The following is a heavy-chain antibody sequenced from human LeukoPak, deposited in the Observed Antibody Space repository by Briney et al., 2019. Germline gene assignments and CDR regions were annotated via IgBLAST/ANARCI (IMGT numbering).Heavy chain of an antibody. V-gene: IGHV3-30-3*01. J-gene: IGHJ4*02. CDR1: GFTFSSYA. Sequence: GRSLRLSCAASGFTFSSYAMHWVRQAPGKGLEWVAVISYDGSNKYYADSVKGRFTISRDNSKNTLYLQMNSLRAEDTAVYYCARGRITIFGVVPNPDYWGQGTLVTVSS. CDR2: ISYDGSNK. D-gene: IGHD3-3*01. CDR3: ARGRITIFGVVPNPDY.